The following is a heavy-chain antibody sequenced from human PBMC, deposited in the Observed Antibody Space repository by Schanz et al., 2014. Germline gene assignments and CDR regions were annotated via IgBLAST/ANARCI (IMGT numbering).Heavy chain of an antibody. V-gene: IGHV3-9*01. CDR1: GFTFDDYA. J-gene: IGHJ6*02. D-gene: IGHD2-2*02. CDR3: AKHLYQYNYYGMDV. Sequence: EVQLVESGGGLVQPGRSLRLSCAASGFTFDDYAMHWVRQAPGKGLEWVSGISWNSGSIGYADSVKGRFTISRDNSKNTLSLQLNSLRADDTAVYYCAKHLYQYNYYGMDVWGQGTTVTVSS. CDR2: ISWNSGSI.